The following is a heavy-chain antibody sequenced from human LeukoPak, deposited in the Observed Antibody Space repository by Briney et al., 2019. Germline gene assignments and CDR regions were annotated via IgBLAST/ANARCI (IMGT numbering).Heavy chain of an antibody. J-gene: IGHJ6*03. Sequence: GGSLRLSCAASKFTFGAYSMNWVRQAPGKGLEWVSYISSSGSTIYYADSVKGRFTISRDNAKNSLYLQMNSLRAEDTAVYYCARGIPYYYYYMDVWGKGTTVTISS. CDR3: ARGIPYYYYYMDV. CDR1: KFTFGAYS. V-gene: IGHV3-48*04. D-gene: IGHD2-21*01. CDR2: ISSSGSTI.